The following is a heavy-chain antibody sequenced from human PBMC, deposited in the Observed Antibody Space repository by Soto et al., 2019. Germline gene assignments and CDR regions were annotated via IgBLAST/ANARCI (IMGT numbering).Heavy chain of an antibody. J-gene: IGHJ3*02. D-gene: IGHD3-10*01. CDR1: GFTFSSYA. Sequence: GGSLRLSCAASGFTFSSYAMSWVRQAPGKGLEWVANINPGGREKNYVNSVKGRFSISRDDAERSHHLQMNSLRAEDTAVYYCAKYGAGNYGAYALDIWGQGTMVTVSS. V-gene: IGHV3-7*01. CDR3: AKYGAGNYGAYALDI. CDR2: INPGGREK.